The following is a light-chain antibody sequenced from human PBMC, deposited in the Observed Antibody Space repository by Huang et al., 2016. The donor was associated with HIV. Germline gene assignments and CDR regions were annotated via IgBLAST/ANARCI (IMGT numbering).Light chain of an antibody. CDR2: DAS. CDR3: QEFNNFFLT. Sequence: AVQLTQSPSSLSASVGDRVTITCRASQGINNALAWYQQKPGKAPKLLIYDASTLKSGVPSRVSGSGSGTDFTLTISSLQSEDFAIYYCQEFNNFFLTFGGGTKVEIK. V-gene: IGKV1D-13*01. J-gene: IGKJ4*01. CDR1: QGINNA.